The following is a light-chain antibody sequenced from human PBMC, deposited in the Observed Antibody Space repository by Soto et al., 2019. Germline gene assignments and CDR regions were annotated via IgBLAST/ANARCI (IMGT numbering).Light chain of an antibody. CDR2: KAS. CDR3: QHYKSDSWT. CDR1: QTIXSW. Sequence: IQMTQSPSTLSGSVGDRVTMTCRARQTIXSWVAWCQQKPGEAPKVLXAKASTLKRGGPSRLSGSGSVTEFTLTIGSLQPEDFANYYCQHYKSDSWTFGQGTKVDIK. J-gene: IGKJ1*01. V-gene: IGKV1-5*03.